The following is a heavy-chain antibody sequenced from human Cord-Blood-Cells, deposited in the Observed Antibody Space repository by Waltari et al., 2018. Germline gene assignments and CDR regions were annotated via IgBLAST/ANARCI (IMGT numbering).Heavy chain of an antibody. CDR1: GGSFSGYY. Sequence: QVQLQQWGAGLLKPSETLSLTCAVYGGSFSGYYWSWIRQPPGKGLEWIGEINHSGSTNYNPSLKSRVTISVDTSKNQFSLKLSSVTAADTAVYYCARGGRSGYRYWGQGTLVTVSS. V-gene: IGHV4-34*01. CDR2: INHSGST. CDR3: ARGGRSGYRY. J-gene: IGHJ4*02. D-gene: IGHD3-3*01.